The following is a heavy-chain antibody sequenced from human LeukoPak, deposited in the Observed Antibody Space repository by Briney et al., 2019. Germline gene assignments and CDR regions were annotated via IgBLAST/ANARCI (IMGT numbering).Heavy chain of an antibody. Sequence: GRSLRLSCAASGFTFSSYGMHWVREAPGKGLEWVAVIWYDGSNKYYADSVKGRFTISRDNSKNTLYLQMNSLRAEDTALYFCARDLHVRSTSTVTTGGADSWGQGTPVTVSS. V-gene: IGHV3-33*01. CDR3: ARDLHVRSTSTVTTGGADS. CDR1: GFTFSSYG. CDR2: IWYDGSNK. D-gene: IGHD4-17*01. J-gene: IGHJ4*02.